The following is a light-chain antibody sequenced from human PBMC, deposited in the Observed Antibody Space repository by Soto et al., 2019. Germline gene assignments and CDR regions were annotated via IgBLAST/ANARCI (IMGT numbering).Light chain of an antibody. Sequence: EIVMTQSPATLSVSPGERATLFCRASHSVSSSLAWYQQEPGQAPRLLIHGASTRATGIPARFSGSGSGTGFTLTIMSLQSEVLAFYYCQQYRDWRLQFGHETKVE. CDR3: QQYRDWRLQ. V-gene: IGKV3-15*01. J-gene: IGKJ1*01. CDR2: GAS. CDR1: HSVSSS.